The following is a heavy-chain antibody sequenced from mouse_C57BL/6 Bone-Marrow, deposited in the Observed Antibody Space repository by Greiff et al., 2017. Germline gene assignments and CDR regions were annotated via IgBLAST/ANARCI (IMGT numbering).Heavy chain of an antibody. J-gene: IGHJ3*01. CDR1: GFNIKDDY. CDR3: TPLAWFAY. V-gene: IGHV14-4*01. Sequence: EVQLVESGAELVRPGASVKLSCTASGFNIKDDYMHWVKQRPEQGLEWIGWIDPENGDTEYASKFQGKATITADTSSNTAYLQLSSLTSEDTAVXYCTPLAWFAYWGQGTLVTVSA. CDR2: IDPENGDT.